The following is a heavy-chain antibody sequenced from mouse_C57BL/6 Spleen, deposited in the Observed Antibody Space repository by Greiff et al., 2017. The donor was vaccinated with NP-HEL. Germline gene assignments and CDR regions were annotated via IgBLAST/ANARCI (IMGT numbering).Heavy chain of an antibody. D-gene: IGHD2-3*01. CDR2: IYPGDGDT. J-gene: IGHJ2*01. CDR3: ARGWLLPYFDY. V-gene: IGHV1-80*01. Sequence: QVQLKQSGAELVKPGASVKISCKASGYAFSSYWMNWVKQRPGKGLEWIGQIYPGDGDTNYNGKFKGKATLTADKSSSTAYMQLSSLTSEDSAVYFCARGWLLPYFDYWGQGTTLTVSS. CDR1: GYAFSSYW.